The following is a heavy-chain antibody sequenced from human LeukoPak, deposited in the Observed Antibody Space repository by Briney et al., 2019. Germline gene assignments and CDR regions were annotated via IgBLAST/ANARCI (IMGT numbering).Heavy chain of an antibody. Sequence: KPSETLSLTCTVSGGSISSYYWSWIRQPPGKGLEWIGYIYYSGSTNYNPSLKSRVTISVDTSKNQFSLKLSSVTAADTAVYYCARHEQLVLDYWGQGTLVTVSS. CDR2: IYYSGST. V-gene: IGHV4-59*08. CDR1: GGSISSYY. CDR3: ARHEQLVLDY. J-gene: IGHJ4*02. D-gene: IGHD6-13*01.